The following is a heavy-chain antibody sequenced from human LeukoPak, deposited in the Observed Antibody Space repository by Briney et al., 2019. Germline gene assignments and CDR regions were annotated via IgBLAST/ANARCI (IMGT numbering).Heavy chain of an antibody. CDR1: GFTFSTYA. CDR3: AKDVRGYSYGYFDQ. J-gene: IGHJ4*02. CDR2: ISDSGST. Sequence: GGSLRLSCAASGFTFSTYAMNWVRQAPGKGLEWVSTISDSGSTYYADSVKGRFTISRDNSKNTLYLQMNSLRAEDTAVYYCAKDVRGYSYGYFDQWGQGTLVTVSS. V-gene: IGHV3-23*01. D-gene: IGHD5-18*01.